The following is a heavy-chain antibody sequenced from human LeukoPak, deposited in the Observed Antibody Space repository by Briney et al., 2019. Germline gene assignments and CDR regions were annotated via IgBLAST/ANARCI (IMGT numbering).Heavy chain of an antibody. Sequence: GGSLRLSCAASGFTFSSYWMSWVRQAPGKGLEWVANIKQDGSEKYYVDSVKGRFTISRDNSKNTLYLQMNSLRAEDTAVYYCATGDSSGYFNIYWGQGTLVTVSS. V-gene: IGHV3-7*03. CDR2: IKQDGSEK. J-gene: IGHJ4*02. CDR3: ATGDSSGYFNIY. D-gene: IGHD3-22*01. CDR1: GFTFSSYW.